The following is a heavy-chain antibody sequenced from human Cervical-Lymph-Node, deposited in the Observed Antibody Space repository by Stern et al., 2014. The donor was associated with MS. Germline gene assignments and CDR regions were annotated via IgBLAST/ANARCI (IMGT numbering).Heavy chain of an antibody. J-gene: IGHJ4*02. V-gene: IGHV7-4-1*02. CDR3: VRDFVDIPMVSRSDYLDY. CDR1: GYTFTNYA. Sequence: QLVQSGSELKKPGASVSVSCKASGYTFTNYAMNWVRQAPGQGLEWMGWINTNTGKTTYAQGFTGRFVFSLDTSVSTAYLQISSLKTEDTAVYFCVRDFVDIPMVSRSDYLDYWGQGTLVTVSS. D-gene: IGHD5-18*01. CDR2: INTNTGKT.